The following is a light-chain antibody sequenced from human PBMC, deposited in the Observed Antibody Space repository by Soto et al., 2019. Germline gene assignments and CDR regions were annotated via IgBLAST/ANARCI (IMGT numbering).Light chain of an antibody. CDR1: SSNIGNHY. V-gene: IGLV1-51*01. J-gene: IGLJ2*01. CDR3: GTWDSSLSPV. Sequence: QSVLTQPPSVSAAPGQRVTISCSGSSSNIGNHYVSWYQQLPGTAPKLLIYDNNKRPSGIPDRFSGSKSGTSATLGITGLQTGDEADYYCGTWDSSLSPVFGGGTKLTVL. CDR2: DNN.